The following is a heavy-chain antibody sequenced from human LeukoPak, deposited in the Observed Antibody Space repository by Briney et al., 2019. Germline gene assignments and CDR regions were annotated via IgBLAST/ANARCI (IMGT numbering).Heavy chain of an antibody. V-gene: IGHV3-23*01. CDR1: GFTFSSYA. D-gene: IGHD2-2*01. CDR2: ITCSGGST. CDR3: AKDQRGGMSSTTSPGEDY. Sequence: GGSLRLSCAASGFTFSSYAMIWVRQAPGKGLEWGAAITCSGGSTYYADSVKGRFTISRDNSKNTLYLQMNSLRAEDTAVYYCAKDQRGGMSSTTSPGEDYWGQGTLVTVSS. J-gene: IGHJ4*02.